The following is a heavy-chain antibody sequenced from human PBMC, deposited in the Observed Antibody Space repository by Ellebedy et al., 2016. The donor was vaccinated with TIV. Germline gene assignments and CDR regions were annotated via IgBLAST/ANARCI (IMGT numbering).Heavy chain of an antibody. V-gene: IGHV4-59*12. CDR2: IFYSGST. D-gene: IGHD5-12*01. CDR1: GGSMKNYY. CDR3: ARGYSGYDSYNWFDP. Sequence: MPSETLSLTCTVPGGSMKNYYWTWIRQPPGKGLEWLGQIFYSGSTNYNPSLKSRVTISGDTSKNQFSLKLNSVTAADTAVYYCARGYSGYDSYNWFDPWGQGTLVTVSS. J-gene: IGHJ5*02.